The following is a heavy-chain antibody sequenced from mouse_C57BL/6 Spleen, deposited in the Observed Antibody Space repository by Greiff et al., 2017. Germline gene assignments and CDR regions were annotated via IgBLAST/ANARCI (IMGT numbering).Heavy chain of an antibody. CDR3: ARLWNYYAMDY. V-gene: IGHV1-78*01. CDR1: GYTFTDHT. D-gene: IGHD1-1*02. J-gene: IGHJ4*01. CDR2: IYPRDGST. Sequence: QVQLQQSDAELVKPGASVKISCKVSGYTFTDHTIHWMKQRPEQGLEWIGYIYPRDGSTKYNEKFKGKATLTADTSSSTAYIQRNSLTSEDSAVYCCARLWNYYAMDYWGQGTSVTVSS.